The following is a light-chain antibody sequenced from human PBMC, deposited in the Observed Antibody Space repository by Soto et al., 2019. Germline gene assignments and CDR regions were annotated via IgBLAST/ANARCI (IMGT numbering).Light chain of an antibody. J-gene: IGLJ2*01. CDR3: CSYTRSDTLL. CDR1: SSDVGNYNF. V-gene: IGLV2-23*02. CDR2: EVS. Sequence: QSVLTQPASVSGSPGQSITISCIGTSSDVGNYNFVSWYQHHPGKAPRLIISEVSNRPSGIPSRFSGSKSGNTASLTISGLRAEDEADYYCCSYTRSDTLLFGGGNKVTVL.